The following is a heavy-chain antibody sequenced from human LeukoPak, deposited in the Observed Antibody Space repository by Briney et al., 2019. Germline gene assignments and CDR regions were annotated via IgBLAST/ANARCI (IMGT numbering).Heavy chain of an antibody. CDR1: GYTFTSYG. CDR3: ARGQVGATYSF. Sequence: ASVKVSCKASGYTFTSYGISWVRQAPGQGLEWMGWISAYNGNRNYAQKLQGRVTMTTDTSTSTGYMELRSRRSDDTAVYYRARGQVGATYSFWGQRTLVTVSS. J-gene: IGHJ4*02. D-gene: IGHD1-26*01. CDR2: ISAYNGNR. V-gene: IGHV1-18*01.